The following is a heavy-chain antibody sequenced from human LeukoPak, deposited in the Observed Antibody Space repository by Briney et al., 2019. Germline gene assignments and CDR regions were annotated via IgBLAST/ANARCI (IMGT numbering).Heavy chain of an antibody. V-gene: IGHV1-2*04. CDR3: ARPSVRIAAAGTRLWYFDL. Sequence: ASVKVSCKASGYTFTGYYMHWVRQAPGQGLEWMGWINPNSGGTNYAQKFQGWVTMTRDTSISTAYMELSRLRSDDTAVYYCARPSVRIAAAGTRLWYFDLWGRGTLVAVSS. CDR2: INPNSGGT. CDR1: GYTFTGYY. D-gene: IGHD6-13*01. J-gene: IGHJ2*01.